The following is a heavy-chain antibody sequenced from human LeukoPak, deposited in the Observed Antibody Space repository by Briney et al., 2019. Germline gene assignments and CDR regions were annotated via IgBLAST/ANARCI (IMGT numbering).Heavy chain of an antibody. CDR3: THRRPSGNYFDY. CDR2: IYWNDDK. V-gene: IGHV2-5*01. CDR1: GFSLSTSGVG. J-gene: IGHJ4*02. Sequence: KRSGPTLVNPTQTLTLTCTFSGFSLSTSGVGVGWIRQPPGKAPEWLALIYWNDDKRYSPFLKSRLTITKDTSKNQVVLTMTNMDPVDTATYYCTHRRPSGNYFDYWGQGTLVTVSS. D-gene: IGHD1-26*01.